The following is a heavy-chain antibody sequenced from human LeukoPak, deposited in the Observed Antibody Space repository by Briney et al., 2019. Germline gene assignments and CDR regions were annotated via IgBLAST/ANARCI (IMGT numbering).Heavy chain of an antibody. CDR1: GFTFSSYE. D-gene: IGHD3-10*01. Sequence: GGSLRLSCAASGFTFSSYEMNWVRQAPGKGLEWVSYISSSGSTIYYADSVKGRFTISRDNAKKSLYLQMNSLRAEDTALYYCARGDHSTMATLDYWGQGTLVTVSS. V-gene: IGHV3-48*03. J-gene: IGHJ4*02. CDR2: ISSSGSTI. CDR3: ARGDHSTMATLDY.